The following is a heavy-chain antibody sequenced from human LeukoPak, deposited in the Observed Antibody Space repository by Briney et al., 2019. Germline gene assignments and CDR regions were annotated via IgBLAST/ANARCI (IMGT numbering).Heavy chain of an antibody. V-gene: IGHV3-13*01. J-gene: IGHJ4*02. D-gene: IGHD3-22*01. CDR2: IGTGGDT. CDR1: GFTFSSYD. CDR3: AIATTSGYYAY. Sequence: GGSLRLSCAAYGFTFSSYDMHWVRQATGKGLEWVSAIGTGGDTYYPGSVKGRFTISRENAKNSLYLQMNSLRAGDTAVYYCAIATTSGYYAYWGQGTLVTVSS.